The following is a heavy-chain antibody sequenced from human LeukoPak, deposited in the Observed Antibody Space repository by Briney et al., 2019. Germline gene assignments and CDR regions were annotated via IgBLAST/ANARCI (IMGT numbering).Heavy chain of an antibody. CDR2: IIPIFGTA. J-gene: IGHJ6*02. CDR3: ARPRTYYYDSSGQAGMDV. D-gene: IGHD3-22*01. CDR1: GYTFTSYA. V-gene: IGHV1-69*13. Sequence: SVKVSCKASGYTFTSYAMNWVRQAPGQGLEWMRGIIPIFGTANYAQKFQGRVTITADESTSTAYMELSSLRSEDTAVYYCARPRTYYYDSSGQAGMDVWGQGTTVTVSS.